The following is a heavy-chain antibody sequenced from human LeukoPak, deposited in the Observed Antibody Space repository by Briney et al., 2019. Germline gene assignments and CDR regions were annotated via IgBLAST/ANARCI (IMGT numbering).Heavy chain of an antibody. D-gene: IGHD3-3*01. CDR2: INHSGST. Sequence: SETLSLTCAVYGGSFSGYYWSWIRQPPGKGLEWIGEINHSGSTNYNPSLKSRVTISVDTSKNQFSLKLSSVTAADTAVYYCARDLRFLRNGDWFDPWGQGTLLTVSS. CDR1: GGSFSGYY. CDR3: ARDLRFLRNGDWFDP. J-gene: IGHJ5*02. V-gene: IGHV4-34*01.